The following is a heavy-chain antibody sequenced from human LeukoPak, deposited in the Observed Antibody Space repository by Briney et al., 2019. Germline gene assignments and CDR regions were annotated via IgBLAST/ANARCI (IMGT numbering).Heavy chain of an antibody. CDR3: ARDYYGSGSYLWFDP. CDR1: GVSISSYY. V-gene: IGHV4-4*07. CDR2: IYTSGST. D-gene: IGHD3-10*01. J-gene: IGHJ5*02. Sequence: SETLSLTCTVSGVSISSYYWSWIRQPAGKGLEWIARIYTSGSTNYNPSLKSRVTMSVDTSKNQFSLKLSSVTAADTAVYYCARDYYGSGSYLWFDPWGQGTLVTVSS.